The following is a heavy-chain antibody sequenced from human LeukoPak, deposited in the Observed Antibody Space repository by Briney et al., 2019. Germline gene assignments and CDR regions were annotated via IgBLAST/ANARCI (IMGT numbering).Heavy chain of an antibody. J-gene: IGHJ4*02. CDR2: ISGSGGST. CDR1: GFTFSSYE. V-gene: IGHV3-23*01. CDR3: AKERSGWYVLDY. D-gene: IGHD6-19*01. Sequence: GGSLRLSCAASGFTFSSYEMNWVRQAPGKGLEWVSAISGSGGSTYYADSVKGRFTISRDNSKNTLYLQMNSLRAEDTAVYYCAKERSGWYVLDYWGQGTLVTVSS.